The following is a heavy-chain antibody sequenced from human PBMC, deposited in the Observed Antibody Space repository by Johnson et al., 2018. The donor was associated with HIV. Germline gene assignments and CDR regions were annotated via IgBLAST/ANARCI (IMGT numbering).Heavy chain of an antibody. CDR3: ERTRWYDFGSAPLSVGDAFAI. J-gene: IGHJ3*02. D-gene: IGHD3-3*01. CDR1: GFTFSSYA. Sequence: QVQLVESGGGVVQPGRSLRLSCAASGFTFSSYAMHWVRQAPGKGLEWVAVISYDGSNKYYEDSVKGRFTISRNHSKKSRSLEMNSLRAEDTDVYYCERTRWYDFGSAPLSVGDAFAIWGQGTMVTVSS. V-gene: IGHV3-30*14. CDR2: ISYDGSNK.